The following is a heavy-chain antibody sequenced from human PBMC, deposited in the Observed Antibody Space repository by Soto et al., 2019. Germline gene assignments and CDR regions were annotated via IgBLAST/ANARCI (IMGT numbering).Heavy chain of an antibody. CDR1: GYTLTELS. J-gene: IGHJ5*02. CDR2: FDPEDGET. Sequence: ASVKVSCKVSGYTLTELSMHWVRQAPGKGLEWMGGFDPEDGETIYAQKFQGRVTMTEDTSTDTAYMELSSLRSEDTAVYYCATDGTTGTTNWFDPWGQGTLVTVSS. CDR3: ATDGTTGTTNWFDP. D-gene: IGHD1-1*01. V-gene: IGHV1-24*01.